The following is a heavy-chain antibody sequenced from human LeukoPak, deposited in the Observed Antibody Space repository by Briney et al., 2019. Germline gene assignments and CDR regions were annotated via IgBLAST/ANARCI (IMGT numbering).Heavy chain of an antibody. V-gene: IGHV3-23*01. CDR1: GFTFSSYA. D-gene: IGHD2-2*01. CDR3: ARGKSTRHGLDI. CDR2: VIDNGGFT. Sequence: GGSLRLSCAASGFTFSSYAITWVRQAPGKGLEWVSAVIDNGGFTYYADSVKGRFTTSRDNSKDALYLQMNSLRVEDTAVYYCARGKSTRHGLDIWGQGTKVTVSS. J-gene: IGHJ3*02.